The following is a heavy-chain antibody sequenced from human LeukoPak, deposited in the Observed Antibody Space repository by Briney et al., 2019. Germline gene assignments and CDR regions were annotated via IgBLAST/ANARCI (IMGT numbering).Heavy chain of an antibody. CDR1: GFTFSSYA. J-gene: IGHJ4*02. V-gene: IGHV3-23*01. D-gene: IGHD5-12*01. CDR3: ARSTQSGYDSDY. CDR2: ISGSGGST. Sequence: GGSLRLSCAASGFTFSSYAMSWVRQAPGKGLEWVSAISGSGGSTYYADSVKGRFTISRDNSKNSLYLQMNSLRAEDTAVYYCARSTQSGYDSDYWGQGTLVTVSS.